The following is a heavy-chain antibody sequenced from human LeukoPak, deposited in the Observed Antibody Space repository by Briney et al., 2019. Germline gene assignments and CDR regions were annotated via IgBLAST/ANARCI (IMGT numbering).Heavy chain of an antibody. D-gene: IGHD3-3*01. CDR3: ATTPYDFWSGYSESVDY. J-gene: IGHJ4*02. V-gene: IGHV3-23*01. CDR1: GFTFSSYA. CDR2: ISGSGGST. Sequence: PGGSLRLSCAASGFTFSSYAMSWVRQAPGKGLEWVSAISGSGGSTYYADSVKGRFTISRDNSKNTLYLQMNSLRAEDTAVYYCATTPYDFWSGYSESVDYWGQGTLVTVSS.